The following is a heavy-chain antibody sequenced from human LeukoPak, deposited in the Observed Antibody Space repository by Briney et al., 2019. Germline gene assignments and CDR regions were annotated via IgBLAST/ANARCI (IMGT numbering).Heavy chain of an antibody. CDR1: GYTFTGYY. CDR3: ARGPLRVDTAMVSGLGDY. D-gene: IGHD5-18*01. CDR2: TNPNSGGT. J-gene: IGHJ4*02. V-gene: IGHV1-2*02. Sequence: GASVKVSCKASGYTFTGYYMHLVRQAPGQGLEWMGWTNPNSGGTNYAQKFQGRVTITRDTSISTAYMELSRLRSDDTAVYYCARGPLRVDTAMVSGLGDYWGQGTLVTVSS.